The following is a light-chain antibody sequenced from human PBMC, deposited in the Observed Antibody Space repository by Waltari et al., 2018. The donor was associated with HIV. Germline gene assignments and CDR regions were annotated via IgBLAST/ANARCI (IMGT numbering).Light chain of an antibody. J-gene: IGLJ3*02. V-gene: IGLV7-43*01. CDR2: NTD. CDR3: VIYYGGSWV. Sequence: QTVVTQEPSLTVSPGGTVTLTCASSPGTVLSLNYPSWFQHKPGQAPRSLIYNTDNRHSWTPDRFSGSLPGGKAALTLSGVQPEDEADYYCVIYYGGSWVFGGGTRLTVL. CDR1: PGTVLSLNY.